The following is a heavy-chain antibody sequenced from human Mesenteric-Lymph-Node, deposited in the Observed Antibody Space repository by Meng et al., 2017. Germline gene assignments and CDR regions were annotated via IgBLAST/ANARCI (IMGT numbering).Heavy chain of an antibody. CDR3: LRGSGGSV. CDR1: GGSISSGDYY. D-gene: IGHD3-10*01. J-gene: IGHJ1*01. CDR2: IPHRGSS. V-gene: IGHV4-34*01. Sequence: QVHLQQWGAGLLKPSETLSLTCAVSGGSISSGDYYWSWIRQPPGKGLEWIGEIPHRGSSAYNPSLKSRVSMSIDKSKNQFSLKLTSVTAADTAVYHCLRGSGGSVWGQGTLVTVSS.